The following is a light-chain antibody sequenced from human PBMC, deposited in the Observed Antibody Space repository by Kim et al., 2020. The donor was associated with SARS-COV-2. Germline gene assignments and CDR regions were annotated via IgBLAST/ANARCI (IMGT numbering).Light chain of an antibody. Sequence: ASVGERVSITCRASQTIGTFLKWYQQKAGKAPKLLIHDTFTLQSGVPSRFSSSGSGTDFTLTISSLQPEDVATYFCQQSHTTPFTIGPGTKADIK. CDR2: DTF. J-gene: IGKJ3*01. CDR1: QTIGTF. CDR3: QQSHTTPFT. V-gene: IGKV1-39*01.